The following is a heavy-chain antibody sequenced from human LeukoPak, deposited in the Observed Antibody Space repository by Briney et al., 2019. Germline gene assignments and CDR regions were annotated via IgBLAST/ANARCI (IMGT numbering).Heavy chain of an antibody. CDR1: GFTFSSYS. D-gene: IGHD6-13*01. J-gene: IGHJ4*02. V-gene: IGHV3-30*18. CDR2: ISYDATNE. CDR3: AKDQDVAAAGTWGSIDY. Sequence: TGGSLRLSCAASGFTFSSYSMNWVRQAPDKGLEWVAVISYDATNEYYTDSVKGRFTISRDNSRNTLYLQMNSLRAEDTAVYYCAKDQDVAAAGTWGSIDYWGQGTLVTVSS.